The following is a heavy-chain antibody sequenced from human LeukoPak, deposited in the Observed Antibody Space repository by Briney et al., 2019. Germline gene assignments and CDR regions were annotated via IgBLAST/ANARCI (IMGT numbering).Heavy chain of an antibody. D-gene: IGHD2-2*01. CDR3: ARDGSAVPAATPEVLFDP. Sequence: GGSLRLSCAASGFTFSDYYMSWIRQAPGKGLEWVSYISSSGSTIYYADSVKGRFTISRDNAKNSLYLQMNSLRAEDTAVYYCARDGSAVPAATPEVLFDPWGQGTLVTVSP. CDR1: GFTFSDYY. J-gene: IGHJ5*02. CDR2: ISSSGSTI. V-gene: IGHV3-11*01.